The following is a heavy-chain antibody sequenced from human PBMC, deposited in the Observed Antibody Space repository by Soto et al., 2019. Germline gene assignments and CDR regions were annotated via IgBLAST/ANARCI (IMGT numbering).Heavy chain of an antibody. D-gene: IGHD5-18*01. CDR3: ARSGYSYGPNPLLY. Sequence: QVQLQESGPGLVKPSQTLSLTCTVSGGSISSGGYYWSWIRQHPGKGLEWIGYIYYSGSTYYNPSLKSRVTLSVDTSKTQFSLKLSSVPAADTAVYYCARSGYSYGPNPLLYWGQGTLVTVSS. CDR1: GGSISSGGYY. CDR2: IYYSGST. J-gene: IGHJ4*02. V-gene: IGHV4-31*03.